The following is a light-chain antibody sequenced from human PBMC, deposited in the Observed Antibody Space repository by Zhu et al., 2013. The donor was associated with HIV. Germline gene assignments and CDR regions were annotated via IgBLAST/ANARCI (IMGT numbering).Light chain of an antibody. CDR2: GAS. V-gene: IGKV3-15*01. J-gene: IGKJ3*01. CDR1: QSVSSN. CDR3: QQYNDWPLT. Sequence: EKVMTQSPATLSVSPGERATLSCRASQSVSSNLAWYQQKPGQAPRLLIYGASTRATGIPARFSGSGSGTEFTLTISSLQSEDFAVYFCQQYNDWPLTFGPGTKWISN.